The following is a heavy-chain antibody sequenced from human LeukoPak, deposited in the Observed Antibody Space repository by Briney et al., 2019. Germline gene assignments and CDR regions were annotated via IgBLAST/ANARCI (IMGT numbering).Heavy chain of an antibody. J-gene: IGHJ6*03. CDR2: VYSDGRT. CDR3: ARGGGLYFGDLFSAGYMDV. V-gene: IGHV4-59*11. Sequence: SETLSLTCTVSGGSISRPYWSWIRQPPGEGLEWIGYVYSDGRTNFNLSLKSRVTMSIDTSKSQFSLRLTSVTAADAAVYYCARGGGLYFGDLFSAGYMDVWGKGTTVTVSS. D-gene: IGHD3-10*01. CDR1: GGSISRPY.